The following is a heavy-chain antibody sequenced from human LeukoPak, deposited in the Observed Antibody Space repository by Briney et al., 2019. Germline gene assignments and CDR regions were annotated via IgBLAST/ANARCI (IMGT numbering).Heavy chain of an antibody. D-gene: IGHD1-26*01. J-gene: IGHJ5*02. V-gene: IGHV4-61*02. CDR3: ARGRGQWEQGENWFDP. Sequence: SGTLSLTCTVSGGSISSGSYYWSWIRQPAGKGLEWIGRIYTSGSTNYNPSLKSRVTISVDTSKNQFSLKLSSVTAADTAVYYCARGRGQWEQGENWFDPWGQGTLVTVSS. CDR1: GGSISSGSYY. CDR2: IYTSGST.